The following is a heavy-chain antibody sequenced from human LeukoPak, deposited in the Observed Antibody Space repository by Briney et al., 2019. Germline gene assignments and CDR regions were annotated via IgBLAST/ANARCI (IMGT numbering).Heavy chain of an antibody. CDR3: ARDASYTAMVRGGESVY. J-gene: IGHJ4*02. D-gene: IGHD5-18*01. V-gene: IGHV1-18*01. CDR1: GYTFTSYG. CDR2: ISAYNGNT. Sequence: ASVKVSCKASGYTFTSYGISWVRQAPGQGLEWMGWISAYNGNTNYAQKLQGRVTMTTDTSTSTAYMELRSLRSDDTAVYYCARDASYTAMVRGGESVYWGQGTLVTVSS.